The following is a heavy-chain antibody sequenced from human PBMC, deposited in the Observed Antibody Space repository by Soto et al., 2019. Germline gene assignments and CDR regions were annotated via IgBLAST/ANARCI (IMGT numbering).Heavy chain of an antibody. CDR2: IRSKANSYAT. CDR3: TRNSYYDSRDSFHT. V-gene: IGHV3-73*01. CDR1: GFTFSGSA. Sequence: PGRSPRLFSAASGFTFSGSAMHWVRQASGKGLEWVGRIRSKANSYATAYAASVKGRFTISRDDSKNTAYLQMNSLKTEDTAVYYCTRNSYYDSRDSFHTSAQGTLVTLSS. J-gene: IGHJ5*02. D-gene: IGHD3-22*01.